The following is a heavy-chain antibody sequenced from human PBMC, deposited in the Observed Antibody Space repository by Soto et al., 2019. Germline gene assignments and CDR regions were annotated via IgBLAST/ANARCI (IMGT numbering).Heavy chain of an antibody. CDR1: GFSLSTSGVG. D-gene: IGHD2-15*01. CDR3: AHVLVVVANYGMAV. V-gene: IGHV2-5*02. Sequence: QITLKESGPTLVKPTQTLTLTCTFSGFSLSTSGVGVGWIRQPPGKALEWLALIYWDDDKLYSPTLTSRLTITKDTSKNHVVLTMTNLDPVDTATYYCAHVLVVVANYGMAVWGQGTTVTVSS. CDR2: IYWDDDK. J-gene: IGHJ6*02.